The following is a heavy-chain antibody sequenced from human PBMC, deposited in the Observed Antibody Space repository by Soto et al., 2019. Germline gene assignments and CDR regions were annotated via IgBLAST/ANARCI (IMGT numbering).Heavy chain of an antibody. Sequence: GGSLRLSCAASGFTFNDYAIHWVRQAPGKGLEWVPGISWNSAGIVYADSVKGRFTVSRDNAKNSLYLQMNSLRAEDTALYYCAKDRAARPFLNFDYWGQGTLVTVSS. V-gene: IGHV3-9*01. J-gene: IGHJ4*02. CDR3: AKDRAARPFLNFDY. CDR2: ISWNSAGI. D-gene: IGHD6-6*01. CDR1: GFTFNDYA.